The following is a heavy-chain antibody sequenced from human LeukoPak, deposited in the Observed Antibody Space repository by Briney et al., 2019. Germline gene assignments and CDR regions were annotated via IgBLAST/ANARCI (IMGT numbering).Heavy chain of an antibody. CDR2: INHSGST. J-gene: IGHJ4*02. CDR1: GGSFSGYY. D-gene: IGHD3-16*01. Sequence: SETLSLTCAVYGGSFSGYYWSWIRQPPGKGLEWIGEINHSGSTNYNPSLKSRVTISVDRSKNQFSLKLSSVTAADTAVYYCARGGGGDYFDYWGQGTLVTVSS. V-gene: IGHV4-34*01. CDR3: ARGGGGDYFDY.